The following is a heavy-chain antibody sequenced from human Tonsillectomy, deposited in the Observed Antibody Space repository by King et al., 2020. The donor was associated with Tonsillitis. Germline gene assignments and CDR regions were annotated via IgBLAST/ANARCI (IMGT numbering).Heavy chain of an antibody. CDR1: GGSISNYY. CDR3: ASCSSTSCYDGIGS. J-gene: IGHJ5*01. V-gene: IGHV4-59*01. Sequence: QLQESGPGLVKPSETLSLTCTVSGGSISNYYCNWIRQPPGKGLEWIGYIYYSGRANYKSSLRSRVTMSVDTSKNQFSLTLSSVTAADTAVYYCASCSSTSCYDGIGSWGQGTLVTVSS. D-gene: IGHD2-2*01. CDR2: IYYSGRA.